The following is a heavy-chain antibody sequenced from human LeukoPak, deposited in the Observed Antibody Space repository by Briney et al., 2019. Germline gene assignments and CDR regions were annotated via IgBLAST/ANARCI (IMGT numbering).Heavy chain of an antibody. D-gene: IGHD6-13*01. CDR1: GGTFSSYA. CDR3: ARGAAAGLVFDY. J-gene: IGHJ4*02. CDR2: IIPIFGTA. Sequence: GGSVKVSCKASGGTFSSYAINWVRQAPGQGLEWMGGIIPIFGTANYAQKFQGRVTITADKSTSTAYMELSSLRSEDTAVYYCARGAAAGLVFDYWGQGTLVTVSS. V-gene: IGHV1-69*06.